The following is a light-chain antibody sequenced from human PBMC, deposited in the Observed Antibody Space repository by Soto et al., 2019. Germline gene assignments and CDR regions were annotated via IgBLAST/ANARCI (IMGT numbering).Light chain of an antibody. CDR3: SSYTSSSTQV. CDR2: EVS. V-gene: IGLV2-14*01. J-gene: IGLJ2*01. CDR1: SSDVGGYNY. Sequence: QPVLTQPASVSGSPGQSITISCTGTSSDVGGYNYVSWYQQHPGKAPKLMIYEVSNRPSGVSNRFSGSKSGNTASLTISGLQAEDEADYYCSSYTSSSTQVFGGGTKVTVL.